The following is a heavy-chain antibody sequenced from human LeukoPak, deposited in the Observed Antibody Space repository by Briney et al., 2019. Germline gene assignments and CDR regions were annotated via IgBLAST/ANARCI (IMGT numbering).Heavy chain of an antibody. CDR2: FDPEDGET. D-gene: IGHD2-15*01. CDR1: GYTFTGYY. Sequence: GASVKVSCKASGYTFTGYYMHWVRQAPGQGLEWMGGFDPEDGETMYAQKFQGRVTMTEDTSTDTAYMQLSSLRSEDTAVYYCATCLPGGGSCYMHGFDPWGQGTLVTVSS. V-gene: IGHV1-24*01. J-gene: IGHJ5*02. CDR3: ATCLPGGGSCYMHGFDP.